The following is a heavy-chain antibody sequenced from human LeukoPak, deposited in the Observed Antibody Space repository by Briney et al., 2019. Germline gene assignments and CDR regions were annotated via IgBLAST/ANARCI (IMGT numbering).Heavy chain of an antibody. CDR2: IIPIFGTA. J-gene: IGHJ3*02. CDR1: GGTFSSYA. V-gene: IGHV1-69*13. Sequence: ASVKVSCKASGGTFSSYAISWVRQAPGQGLEWMGGIIPIFGTANYAQKFQGRVTITADESTSTAYLQWSSLKASDTAMYYCARTHGSGSYDAFDIWGQGTMVTVSS. D-gene: IGHD3-10*01. CDR3: ARTHGSGSYDAFDI.